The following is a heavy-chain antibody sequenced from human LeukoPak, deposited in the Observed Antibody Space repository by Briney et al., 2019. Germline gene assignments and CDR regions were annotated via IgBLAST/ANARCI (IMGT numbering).Heavy chain of an antibody. CDR3: ARPLKYVGDLGGFDY. J-gene: IGHJ4*02. Sequence: GRSLRLSCAAPGFTFSSYAMHWVRQAPGKGLEWVAVISYDGSNKYYADSVKGRFTISRDNSKNTLYLQMNSLRAEDTAVYYCARPLKYVGDLGGFDYWGQGTLVTVSS. D-gene: IGHD3-10*02. CDR1: GFTFSSYA. V-gene: IGHV3-30-3*01. CDR2: ISYDGSNK.